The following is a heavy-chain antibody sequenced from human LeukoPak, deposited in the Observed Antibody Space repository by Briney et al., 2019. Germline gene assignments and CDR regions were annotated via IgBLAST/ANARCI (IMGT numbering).Heavy chain of an antibody. D-gene: IGHD4-23*01. Sequence: SETLSLTCTVSGGSISSSSYYWGWIRQPPGKGLEWIGSIYYSGSTYYNPSLKSRVTISVDTSKNQFSLKLRSVTAADTAVYYCARHDTVVTWGFDYWGQGTLFTVSS. CDR1: GGSISSSSYY. CDR2: IYYSGST. CDR3: ARHDTVVTWGFDY. V-gene: IGHV4-39*01. J-gene: IGHJ4*02.